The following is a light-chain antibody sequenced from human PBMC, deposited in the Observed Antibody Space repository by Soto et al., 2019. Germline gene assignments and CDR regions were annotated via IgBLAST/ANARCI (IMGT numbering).Light chain of an antibody. J-gene: IGLJ2*01. CDR3: SSYAGSNNLV. CDR2: EVS. Sequence: QSALTQPPSASGSPGQSVTISCTGTSSDVGGYNYVSWYQHHPGKAPKLMIYEVSQRPSGVPDRFSGSKSGNTASLTVSGRQAEDEADYYCSSYAGSNNLVFGGGTKLTVL. V-gene: IGLV2-8*01. CDR1: SSDVGGYNY.